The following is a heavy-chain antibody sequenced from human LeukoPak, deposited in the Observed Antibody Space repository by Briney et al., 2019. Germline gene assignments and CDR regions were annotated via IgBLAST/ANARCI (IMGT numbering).Heavy chain of an antibody. D-gene: IGHD2-15*01. CDR1: GGSISSGGYS. J-gene: IGHJ6*04. CDR2: IYHSGST. V-gene: IGHV4-30-2*01. CDR3: ARGYCSGGSCYLAPYYYGMDV. Sequence: PSQTLSLTCAVSGGSISSGGYSWSWIRQPPGKGLEWIGYIYHSGSTYYNPSLESRVTISVDRSKNQFSLKLSSVTAADTAVYYCARGYCSGGSCYLAPYYYGMDVWGKGTTVTVSS.